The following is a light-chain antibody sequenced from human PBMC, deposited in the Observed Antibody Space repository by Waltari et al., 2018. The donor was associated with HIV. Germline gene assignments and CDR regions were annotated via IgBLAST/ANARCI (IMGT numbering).Light chain of an antibody. CDR1: QSLGNN. Sequence: EVLMMPSPATLSVSLGIRVTLSCRANQSLGNNVAWYQQMPGQAPRLLVYEASPRAHHIPTLFTGSWSGTKFPLTIISLQSVDFGVYFCQQYSDWPLTFGGGTKVEI. J-gene: IGKJ4*01. CDR3: QQYSDWPLT. V-gene: IGKV3-15*01. CDR2: EAS.